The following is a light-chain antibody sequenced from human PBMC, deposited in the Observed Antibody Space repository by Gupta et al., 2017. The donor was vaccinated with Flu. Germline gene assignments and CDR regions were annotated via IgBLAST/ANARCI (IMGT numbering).Light chain of an antibody. Sequence: EIVLTQSPATLSLSPGERATLSCRASQSVSSYLAWYQQKPGQAPRLLIYDAFNRATGIPARFSGSGSGTDFTLTISSREPEDFAVYYCLQRSNWPYTFGQGTKLEIK. V-gene: IGKV3-11*01. J-gene: IGKJ2*01. CDR1: QSVSSY. CDR3: LQRSNWPYT. CDR2: DAF.